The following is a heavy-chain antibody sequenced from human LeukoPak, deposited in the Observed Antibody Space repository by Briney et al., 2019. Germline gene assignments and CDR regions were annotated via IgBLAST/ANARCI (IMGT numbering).Heavy chain of an antibody. CDR3: ARGLSFDP. J-gene: IGHJ5*02. CDR2: IYTSGST. Sequence: NTSETLSLTCTVSGGYISGYYWSWIRQPAGKGLEWIGRIYTSGSTNYNPSLQSRVTISVDKSKNLFSLKLNSVTAADTAVYFCARGLSFDPWGQGTLVTVSS. V-gene: IGHV4-4*07. D-gene: IGHD2/OR15-2a*01. CDR1: GGYISGYY.